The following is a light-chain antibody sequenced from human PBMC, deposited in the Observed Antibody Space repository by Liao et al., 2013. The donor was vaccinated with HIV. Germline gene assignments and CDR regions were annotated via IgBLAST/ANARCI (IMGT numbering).Light chain of an antibody. Sequence: SYELTQPSSISVSPGQTATITCSGDVLSRKYARWFQQKPGQAPVLVMYYDSDRPSGIPERFSGSNSGNTATLTISRVEAGDEADYYCQVWDSSSDHPVFGGGAKLTVV. CDR1: VLSRKY. CDR2: YDS. CDR3: QVWDSSSDHPV. J-gene: IGLJ3*02. V-gene: IGLV3-21*01.